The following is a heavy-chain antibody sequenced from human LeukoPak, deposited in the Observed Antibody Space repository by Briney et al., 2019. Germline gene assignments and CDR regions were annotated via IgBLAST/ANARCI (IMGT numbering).Heavy chain of an antibody. J-gene: IGHJ4*02. CDR3: ARRPYCSSTSCYNRYFDY. V-gene: IGHV4-4*02. Sequence: SGTLSLTCAVSGGSISSSNWWSWVRQPPGKGLEWIGSIYYSGSTYYNPSLKSRVTISVDTSKNQFSLKLSSVTAADTAVYYCARRPYCSSTSCYNRYFDYWGQGTLVTVSS. CDR2: IYYSGST. CDR1: GGSISSSNW. D-gene: IGHD2-2*02.